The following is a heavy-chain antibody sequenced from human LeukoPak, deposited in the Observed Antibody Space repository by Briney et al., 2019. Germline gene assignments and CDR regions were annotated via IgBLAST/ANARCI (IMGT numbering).Heavy chain of an antibody. V-gene: IGHV4-34*01. CDR1: GGSFSGYY. J-gene: IGHJ4*02. CDR2: IDHSGST. Sequence: SETLSLTCAVYGGSFSGYYWSWIRQPPGKGLEWIGEIDHSGSTNYNPSLKSRVTISVDTSKNQFSLKLSSVTAADTAVYYCARAYSSSWYWMGYFDYWGQGTLVTVSS. CDR3: ARAYSSSWYWMGYFDY. D-gene: IGHD6-13*01.